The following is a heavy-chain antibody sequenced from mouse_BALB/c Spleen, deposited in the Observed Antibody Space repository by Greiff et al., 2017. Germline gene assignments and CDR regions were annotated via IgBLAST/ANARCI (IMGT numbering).Heavy chain of an antibody. D-gene: IGHD1-2*01. V-gene: IGHV2-9*02. CDR2: IWAGGST. J-gene: IGHJ1*01. Sequence: VMLVESGPGLVAPSQSLSITCTVSGFSLTSYGVHWVRQPPGKGLEWLGVIWAGGSTNYNSALMSRLSISKDNSKSQVFLKMNSLQTDDTAMYYCASITTATYWYFDVWGAGTTVTVSS. CDR3: ASITTATYWYFDV. CDR1: GFSLTSYG.